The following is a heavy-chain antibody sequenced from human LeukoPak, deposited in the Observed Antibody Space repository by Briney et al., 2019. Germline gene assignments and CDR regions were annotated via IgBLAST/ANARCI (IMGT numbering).Heavy chain of an antibody. V-gene: IGHV3-66*01. Sequence: PGGSLRLSCAASGFTVSNNYMSWARQGPGKGLEWVSLIDSGGGAHYADSVKGRFIISRDNSQNTLYLQMNSLRVEDTAVYYCVRDQNYWGQGTLVTVSS. J-gene: IGHJ4*02. CDR3: VRDQNY. CDR2: IDSGGGA. CDR1: GFTVSNNY.